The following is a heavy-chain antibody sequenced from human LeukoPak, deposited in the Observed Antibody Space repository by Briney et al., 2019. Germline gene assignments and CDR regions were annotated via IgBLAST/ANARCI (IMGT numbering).Heavy chain of an antibody. CDR1: GFTFNNYG. CDR2: LWYDGTNE. CDR3: ARGALRLSGNPAV. Sequence: GGSLRLSCAASGFTFNNYGMHWVRQAPGRGLEWVALLWYDGTNENYADSVKGRFTISRDNSKNSLYLQMNSLRTEDTALYYCARGALRLSGNPAVWGQGTLVTVSS. V-gene: IGHV3-30*02. J-gene: IGHJ4*02. D-gene: IGHD4-23*01.